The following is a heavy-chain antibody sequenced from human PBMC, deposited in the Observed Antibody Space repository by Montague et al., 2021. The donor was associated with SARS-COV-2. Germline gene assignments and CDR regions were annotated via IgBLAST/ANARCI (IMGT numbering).Heavy chain of an antibody. J-gene: IGHJ2*01. Sequence: TLSLTCTVSGGSISSGGYYWSWIRQHPGKGLEWIGYIYYSGNTYYNPSLKSRVTISVDTSKNQFSPKMSSVTAADTAVYYCARSPEPMIILIITSLNWYFDLWGRGTLVTVSS. D-gene: IGHD3-22*01. V-gene: IGHV4-31*03. CDR3: ARSPEPMIILIITSLNWYFDL. CDR1: GGSISSGGYY. CDR2: IYYSGNT.